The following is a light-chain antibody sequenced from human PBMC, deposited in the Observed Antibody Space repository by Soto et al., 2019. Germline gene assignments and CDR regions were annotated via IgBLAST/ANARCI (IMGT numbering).Light chain of an antibody. CDR1: QSIYDW. Sequence: DIQMTQSPPTLSASVGDRVTITCRASQSIYDWLAWYQQKPGKAPKLLIYKASNLESGVPSRFSGSASGTEFTLTISSLQPDDFATYYCQQYNTYWTFGQGTKVEIK. CDR3: QQYNTYWT. CDR2: KAS. V-gene: IGKV1-5*03. J-gene: IGKJ1*01.